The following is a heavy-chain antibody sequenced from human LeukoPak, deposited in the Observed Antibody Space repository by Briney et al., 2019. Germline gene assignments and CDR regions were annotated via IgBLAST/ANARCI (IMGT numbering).Heavy chain of an antibody. J-gene: IGHJ4*02. CDR2: SYYSGST. Sequence: SETLSLACTVSGGSISSYYWSWIRQPPGKGLEWIGYSYYSGSTNYNPSLKSRVTISVDTSKNQFSLKLSSVTAADTAVYYCARDQMEWFYWGQGTLVTVSS. V-gene: IGHV4-59*01. D-gene: IGHD3-3*01. CDR3: ARDQMEWFY. CDR1: GGSISSYY.